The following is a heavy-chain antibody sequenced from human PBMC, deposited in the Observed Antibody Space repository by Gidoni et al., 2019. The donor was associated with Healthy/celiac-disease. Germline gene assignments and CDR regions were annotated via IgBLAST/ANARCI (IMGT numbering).Heavy chain of an antibody. CDR1: GDSLSSSSYY. J-gene: IGHJ5*02. CDR3: ARGRWDRLPADVRFDP. CDR2: IYYTGNT. Sequence: QLQLQESGPGLVKPSETLSLTCTVSGDSLSSSSYYWGWIRQPPGKGLEWVGHIYYTGNTFYNASLKSRVTISLDRANNRFSLRLRSVTVADTALYYCARGRWDRLPADVRFDPWGQGTLVTVSS. V-gene: IGHV4-39*01. D-gene: IGHD2-2*01.